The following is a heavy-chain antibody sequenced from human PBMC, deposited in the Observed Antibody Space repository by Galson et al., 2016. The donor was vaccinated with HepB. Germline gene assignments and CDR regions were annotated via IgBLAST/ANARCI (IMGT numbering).Heavy chain of an antibody. CDR3: ARAGDPLFLNFDY. J-gene: IGHJ4*02. D-gene: IGHD2-21*02. Sequence: SLRLSCAASGFTLNYYTMNWVRQAPGKGLEWVAFLSHDGIQKYYPGSVKGRFTISRDNSKNTLFLQINRVRPDDTAVYYCARAGDPLFLNFDYWGQGTLIIVSS. CDR2: LSHDGIQK. V-gene: IGHV3-30-3*01. CDR1: GFTLNYYT.